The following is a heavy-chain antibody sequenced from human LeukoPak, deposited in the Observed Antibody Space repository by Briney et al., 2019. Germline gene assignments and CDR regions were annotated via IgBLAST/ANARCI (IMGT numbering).Heavy chain of an antibody. Sequence: SESLSLTCTVSGGSISSGSYYWSWIRQPAGKGVEWFGRIYTSGSTNYNPSLKSRVTISVDTSKNQFSLKLSSVTAADTAVYYCARSPIYPATIDYWGQGTLVTVSS. CDR3: ARSPIYPATIDY. V-gene: IGHV4-61*02. CDR2: IYTSGST. D-gene: IGHD2-2*02. J-gene: IGHJ4*02. CDR1: GGSISSGSYY.